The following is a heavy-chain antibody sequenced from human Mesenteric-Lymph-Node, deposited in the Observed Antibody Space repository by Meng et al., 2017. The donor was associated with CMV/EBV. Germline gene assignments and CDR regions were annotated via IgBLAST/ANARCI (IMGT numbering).Heavy chain of an antibody. J-gene: IGHJ5*02. CDR2: IIPILGIA. D-gene: IGHD6-13*01. CDR3: AGGIAAAGSRWFDP. CDR1: GGTFSSYT. V-gene: IGHV1-69*02. Sequence: QVQLVQSVAEVKKPGSSVKVSCKASGGTFSSYTISWVRQAPGQGLEWMGRIIPILGIANYAQKFQGRVTITADKSASTAYMELSSLRSEDTAVYYCAGGIAAAGSRWFDPWGQVTLVTVSS.